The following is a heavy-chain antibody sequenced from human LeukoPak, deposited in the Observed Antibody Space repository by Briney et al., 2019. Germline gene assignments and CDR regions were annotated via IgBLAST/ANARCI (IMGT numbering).Heavy chain of an antibody. CDR1: GGTFSSYA. V-gene: IGHV1-69*05. CDR2: IIPIFGTA. J-gene: IGHJ3*01. Sequence: EASVKVSCKASGGTFSSYAISWVRQAPGQGLEWMGGIIPIFGTANYAQEFQGRVTITTDESTSTAYMELSSLRSEDTAVYYCARGPLVVPAATWGQGTMVTVSS. CDR3: ARGPLVVPAAT. D-gene: IGHD2-2*01.